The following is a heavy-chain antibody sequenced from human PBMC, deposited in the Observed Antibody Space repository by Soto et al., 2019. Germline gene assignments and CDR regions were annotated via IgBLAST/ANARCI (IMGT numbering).Heavy chain of an antibody. CDR1: GFSLTTSAEG. CDR2: IYWDDDK. Sequence: QITLKESGPTLVKPTQTLTLTCTFSGFSLTTSAEGVGWIRQPPGKALEWLALIYWDDDKRYSPSVKSRLTITKDTSRNQVVLTMTNVDPMDTATYYCAHSALYRSFYWYFDLWGRGTLVTVSS. J-gene: IGHJ2*01. V-gene: IGHV2-5*02. CDR3: AHSALYRSFYWYFDL.